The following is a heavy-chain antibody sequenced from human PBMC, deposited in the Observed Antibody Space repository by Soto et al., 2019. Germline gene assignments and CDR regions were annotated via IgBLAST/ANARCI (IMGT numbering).Heavy chain of an antibody. CDR2: ISAYSGDT. D-gene: IGHD3-10*01. CDR3: ERESGGSLTQWVMFDF. CDR1: GYNFTRYG. V-gene: IGHV1-18*01. Sequence: QVQLVQSAAEVKPPGASVKVSCKASGYNFTRYGFSWVRQAPGQGLEWMGWISAYSGDTNYAQKFQGRVSMTTDTSTSTAYMELRSLRSDATAVYYWERESGGSLTQWVMFDFWGQGTLVTVSS. J-gene: IGHJ4*02.